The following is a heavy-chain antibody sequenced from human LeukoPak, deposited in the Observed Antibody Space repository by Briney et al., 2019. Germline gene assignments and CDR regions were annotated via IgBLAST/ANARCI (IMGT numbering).Heavy chain of an antibody. V-gene: IGHV5-51*01. J-gene: IGHJ5*02. CDR3: ARSYCDGNSCYTGVSWFDP. Sequence: GESLKISCKASGYTFTDYWIGWVRQMPGKGLEWMGIIYPGDSDTRYSPSFQGHVTMSVDKFINTAFLQWRSLKASDTATYFCARSYCDGNSCYTGVSWFDPWGQGTLVTVSS. CDR1: GYTFTDYW. CDR2: IYPGDSDT. D-gene: IGHD2-2*02.